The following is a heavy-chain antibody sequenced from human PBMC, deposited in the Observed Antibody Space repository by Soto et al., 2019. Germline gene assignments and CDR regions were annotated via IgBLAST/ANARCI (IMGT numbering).Heavy chain of an antibody. CDR2: IYPGDSDT. CDR3: ARPGRGSSSYFAY. V-gene: IGHV5-51*01. J-gene: IGHJ4*02. D-gene: IGHD6-6*01. CDR1: GYSFTTYW. Sequence: PGESLKISCQASGYSFTTYWIGWVRQMPGKGLEWMGIIYPGDSDTKYSPSFQGQVTMSADNSINTAYLQWSSLRASDTAMYYCARPGRGSSSYFAYWGQGTLVTVSS.